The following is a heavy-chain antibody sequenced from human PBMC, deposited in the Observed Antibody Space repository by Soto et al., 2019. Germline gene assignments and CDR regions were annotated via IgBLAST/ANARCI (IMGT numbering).Heavy chain of an antibody. J-gene: IGHJ5*02. V-gene: IGHV3-23*01. CDR1: GFPFSTYE. Sequence: EVQLLESGGGLIQPGGSLRLSCAASGFPFSTYEMTWARQSPGKGLEWVAFITSSGGPTYYADSVRGRFTISRDNSKNTLYLQMDRLRVEDTARYYCVKGGWLDDGGQGTLVTVSS. CDR3: VKGGWLDD. CDR2: ITSSGGPT.